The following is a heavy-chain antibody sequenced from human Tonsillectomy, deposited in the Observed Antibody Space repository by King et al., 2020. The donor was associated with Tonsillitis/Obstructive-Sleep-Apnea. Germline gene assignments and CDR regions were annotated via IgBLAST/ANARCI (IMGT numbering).Heavy chain of an antibody. CDR1: GFTFSSYS. D-gene: IGHD4-17*01. CDR3: VRGGYGDDVGAFDY. V-gene: IGHV3-21*01. J-gene: IGHJ4*02. Sequence: VQLVESGGGLVKPGGSLRLSCAASGFTFSSYSMNWVRQAPGKGLEWVSSISSSTSYIYYADSVKGRFTISRDNAKNSLSLQMNSLRAEDTAGYYCVRGGYGDDVGAFDYWGQGDLVTVSS. CDR2: ISSSTSYI.